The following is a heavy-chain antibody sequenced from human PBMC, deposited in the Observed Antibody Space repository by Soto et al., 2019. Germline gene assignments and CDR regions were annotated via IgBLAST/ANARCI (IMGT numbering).Heavy chain of an antibody. J-gene: IGHJ4*02. D-gene: IGHD5-18*01. CDR1: VGSISISSYY. V-gene: IGHV4-39*01. CDR2: IYYSGST. Sequence: SETLYVTCIFSVGSISISSYYWGWIRQPPGKGLEWIGSIYYSGSTYYNPSLKSRATISVDTSKNQFSLKLSSVTAADTAVYYCARLPSGYSSRSATGVPDYWGQGTMVTVSS. CDR3: ARLPSGYSSRSATGVPDY.